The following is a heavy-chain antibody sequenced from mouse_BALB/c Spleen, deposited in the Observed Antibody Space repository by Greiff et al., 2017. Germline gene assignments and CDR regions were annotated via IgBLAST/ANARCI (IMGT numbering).Heavy chain of an antibody. D-gene: IGHD2-3*01. Sequence: QVQLQQSGAELVRPGTSVKVSCKASGYAFTNYLIEWVKQRPGQGLEWIGVINPGSGGTNYNEQFKGKATLTADKSSSPAYMQLSSLTSDDSAVYFCARGDGYYYFDYWGQGTTLTVSS. J-gene: IGHJ2*01. V-gene: IGHV1-54*01. CDR1: GYAFTNYL. CDR3: ARGDGYYYFDY. CDR2: INPGSGGT.